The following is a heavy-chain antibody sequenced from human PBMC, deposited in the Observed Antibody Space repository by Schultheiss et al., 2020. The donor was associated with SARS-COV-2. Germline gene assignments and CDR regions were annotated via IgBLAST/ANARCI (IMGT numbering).Heavy chain of an antibody. V-gene: IGHV4-61*01. Sequence: SETLSLTCTVSGGSVSSGSYYWSWIRQPPGKGLEWIGEINHSGSTNYNPSLKSRVTISVDTSKNQFSLKLSSVTAADTAVYYCARDHSGHDYWGQGTLVTVSS. CDR3: ARDHSGHDY. D-gene: IGHD1-26*01. CDR1: GGSVSSGSYY. CDR2: INHSGST. J-gene: IGHJ4*02.